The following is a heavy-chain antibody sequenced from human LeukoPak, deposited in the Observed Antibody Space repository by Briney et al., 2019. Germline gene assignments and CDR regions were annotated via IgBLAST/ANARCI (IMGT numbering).Heavy chain of an antibody. CDR3: ARSPDILTGEKFDY. CDR2: INPNSGGT. Sequence: GASVKVSCKASGYTFTSYGISWVRQAPGQGLEWMGWINPNSGGTNYAQKFQGRVTMTRDTSISTVYMELSRLRSDDTAVYYCARSPDILTGEKFDYWGQGTLVTVSS. CDR1: GYTFTSYG. V-gene: IGHV1-2*02. J-gene: IGHJ4*02. D-gene: IGHD3-9*01.